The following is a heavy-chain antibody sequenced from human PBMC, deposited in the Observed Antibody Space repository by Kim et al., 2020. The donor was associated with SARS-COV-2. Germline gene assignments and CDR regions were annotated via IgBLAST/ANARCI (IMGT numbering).Heavy chain of an antibody. V-gene: IGHV4-59*08. CDR3: ARSSGSYSGSFNPFDY. CDR2: IYYSGST. J-gene: IGHJ4*02. D-gene: IGHD1-26*01. Sequence: SETLSLTCTVSGGSISSYYWSWIRQPPGKGLEWIGYIYYSGSTNYNPSLKSRVTISVDTSKNQFSLKLSSVTAADTAVYYCARSSGSYSGSFNPFDYWGQGTLVTVS. CDR1: GGSISSYY.